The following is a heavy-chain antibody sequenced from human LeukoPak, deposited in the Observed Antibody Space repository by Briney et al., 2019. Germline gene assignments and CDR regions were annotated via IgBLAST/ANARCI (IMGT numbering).Heavy chain of an antibody. J-gene: IGHJ5*02. CDR1: GYSISSGYH. V-gene: IGHV4-38-2*02. D-gene: IGHD1-26*01. Sequence: SETLSLTCTVSGYSISSGYHWGWIRQPPGKGLEWIGSIYYSGSTYYNPSLKSRVTISVDTSKNQFSLKLSSVTAADTAVYYCARTQGALGLWFDPWGQGTLVTVSS. CDR2: IYYSGST. CDR3: ARTQGALGLWFDP.